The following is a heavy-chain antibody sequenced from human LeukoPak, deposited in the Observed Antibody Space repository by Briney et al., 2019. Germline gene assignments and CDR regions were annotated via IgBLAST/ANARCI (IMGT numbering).Heavy chain of an antibody. D-gene: IGHD4-23*01. J-gene: IGHJ4*02. CDR1: GGSISSGDYY. V-gene: IGHV4-30-4*01. CDR3: ARDLLNEGNHLDY. CDR2: IYYSGST. Sequence: SRTLSLTCTVSGGSISSGDYYRSWIRQPPGKGLEWIGYIYYSGSTYYNPSLKRRVTISLDTSKNQFSLQLSSVTAADPAVCYCARDLLNEGNHLDYWGQGPLDTVSS.